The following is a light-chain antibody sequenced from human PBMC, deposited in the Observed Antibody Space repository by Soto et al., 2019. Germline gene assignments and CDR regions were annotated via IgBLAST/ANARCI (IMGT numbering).Light chain of an antibody. J-gene: IGLJ1*01. CDR3: SSYTSSSIDHV. Sequence: QSVLTQPASVSGSPGQSITISCTGTSSDVGGYNYVSWYQQHPGKAPKLMIYEVSNRPSGVSNRFSGSKSGNTASLTISGLQAEDEADYYCSSYTSSSIDHVFGTGTKLTVL. V-gene: IGLV2-14*01. CDR1: SSDVGGYNY. CDR2: EVS.